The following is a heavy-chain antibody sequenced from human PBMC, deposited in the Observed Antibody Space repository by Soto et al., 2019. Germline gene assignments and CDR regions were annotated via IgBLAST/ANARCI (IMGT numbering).Heavy chain of an antibody. Sequence: QVQLVQSGAEVKKPGASVKVSCKASGYTFTSYGISWVRQAPGQGLEWMGWISAYNGNTNYAQKLQGRVTMTTDTSTSTGYREQRSLRSDDTAVYYCARFQQWLSGGWYFDYWGQGTLVTVSS. CDR1: GYTFTSYG. CDR2: ISAYNGNT. J-gene: IGHJ4*02. D-gene: IGHD6-19*01. CDR3: ARFQQWLSGGWYFDY. V-gene: IGHV1-18*01.